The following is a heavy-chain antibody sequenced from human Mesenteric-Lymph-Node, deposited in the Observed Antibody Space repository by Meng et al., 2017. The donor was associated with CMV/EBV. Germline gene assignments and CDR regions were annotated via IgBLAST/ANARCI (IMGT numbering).Heavy chain of an antibody. J-gene: IGHJ4*02. D-gene: IGHD3-10*01. CDR2: VIDNGGSR. Sequence: GGSLRLSCAASGFTFSTYAMTWVRQAPGKGLEWVSTVIDNGGSRYYADSVKGRFTISRDNSKNTLYLQINSLRAEDTAVYYCAKNEDYYGSGGPDYWGQGTLVTVSS. CDR1: GFTFSTYA. V-gene: IGHV3-23*01. CDR3: AKNEDYYGSGGPDY.